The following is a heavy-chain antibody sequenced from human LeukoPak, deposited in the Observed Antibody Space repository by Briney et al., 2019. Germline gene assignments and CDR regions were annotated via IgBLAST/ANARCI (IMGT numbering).Heavy chain of an antibody. V-gene: IGHV1-2*02. CDR3: ARGRELHGGSDTKFDHY. CDR1: GYSFTDYY. J-gene: IGHJ4*02. CDR2: ISPRSGET. Sequence: ASVKVSCKASGYSFTDYYMHWVRQAPGQGLEWIGWISPRSGETSYAQKVQGRGTMTRDTYINTVDMDLSGPTSEDPAVFYCARGRELHGGSDTKFDHYWAQGPLVSVSS. D-gene: IGHD1-26*01.